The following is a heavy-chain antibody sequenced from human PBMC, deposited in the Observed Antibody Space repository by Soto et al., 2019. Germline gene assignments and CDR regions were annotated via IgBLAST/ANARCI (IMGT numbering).Heavy chain of an antibody. V-gene: IGHV4-34*01. D-gene: IGHD3-9*01. J-gene: IGHJ5*02. Sequence: LSLTCAVYGGSFSGYYWSWIRQPPGKGLEWIGEINHSGSTNYNPSLKSRVTISVDTSKNQFSLKLSSVTAADTAVYYCAREWDGRYFDWLPVFDPWGQGTLVTVSS. CDR3: AREWDGRYFDWLPVFDP. CDR1: GGSFSGYY. CDR2: INHSGST.